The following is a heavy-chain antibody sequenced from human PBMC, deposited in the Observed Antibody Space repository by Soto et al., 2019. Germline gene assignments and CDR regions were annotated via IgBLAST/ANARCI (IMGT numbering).Heavy chain of an antibody. Sequence: ETLSLTCTVSGGSISSYYWSWIRQPPGKGLEWIGYIYYSGSTNYNPPLKSRVTISVDTSKNQFSLKLSSVTAADTAVYYCARVTPYSSRSYYYYGMDVWGQGTTVTVSS. V-gene: IGHV4-59*01. CDR2: IYYSGST. CDR3: ARVTPYSSRSYYYYGMDV. J-gene: IGHJ6*02. CDR1: GGSISSYY. D-gene: IGHD6-13*01.